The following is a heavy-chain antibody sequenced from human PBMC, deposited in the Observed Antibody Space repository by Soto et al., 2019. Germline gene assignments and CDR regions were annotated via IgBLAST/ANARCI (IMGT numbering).Heavy chain of an antibody. CDR2: ISNHNGDT. V-gene: IGHV1-18*01. CDR3: ARDISYGSGTGYGY. J-gene: IGHJ4*02. CDR1: GYTFTSHG. D-gene: IGHD3-10*01. Sequence: QVRLVQSGAEVKKPGASLKVSCKASGYTFTSHGISWVRQAPGQGLEWMGWISNHNGDTNYAPKLQDRVTLTTDTSTSTAYMELTSLTSDDTAVYFCARDISYGSGTGYGYWGKGTRVTVSS.